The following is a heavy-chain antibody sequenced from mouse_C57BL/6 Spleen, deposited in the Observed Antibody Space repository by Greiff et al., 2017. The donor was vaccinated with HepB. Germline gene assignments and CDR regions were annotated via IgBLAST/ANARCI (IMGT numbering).Heavy chain of an antibody. Sequence: DVKLVESEGGLVQPGSSMELSCTASGFTFSDYYMAWVRQVPEKGLEWVANINYDGSSTYYLDSLKSRFIISRDNAKNILYLQMSSLKSEDTATYYCARPNWDWYFDVWGTGTTVTVSS. D-gene: IGHD4-1*01. V-gene: IGHV5-16*01. J-gene: IGHJ1*03. CDR1: GFTFSDYY. CDR2: INYDGSST. CDR3: ARPNWDWYFDV.